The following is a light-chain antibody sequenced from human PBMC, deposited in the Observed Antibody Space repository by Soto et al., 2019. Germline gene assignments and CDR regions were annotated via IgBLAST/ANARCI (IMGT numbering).Light chain of an antibody. CDR3: QQYGSSPFT. V-gene: IGKV3-20*01. Sequence: EIGLTQSPGTLSLSLGGRATLSCRASQSISSTSLAWYQQKPGQAPRLLIYGASTRATGVPDRFSGSESGTDFTLSISRLEPEDFVVYYCQQYGSSPFTFGQGTRLEIK. CDR2: GAS. CDR1: QSISSTS. J-gene: IGKJ5*01.